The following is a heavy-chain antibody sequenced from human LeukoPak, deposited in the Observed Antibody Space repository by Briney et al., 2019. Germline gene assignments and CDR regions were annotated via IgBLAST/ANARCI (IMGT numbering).Heavy chain of an antibody. D-gene: IGHD3-3*01. V-gene: IGHV3-11*04. Sequence: GGSLRLSCAASGFTFSDYYMSWIRQAPGKGLEWVSYISISGSTIFYADSVKGRFTISRDNAKNTLYLQMNSLRAEDTAVYYCARDSRSGYFIDYWGQGTLVTVSS. CDR1: GFTFSDYY. J-gene: IGHJ4*02. CDR3: ARDSRSGYFIDY. CDR2: ISISGSTI.